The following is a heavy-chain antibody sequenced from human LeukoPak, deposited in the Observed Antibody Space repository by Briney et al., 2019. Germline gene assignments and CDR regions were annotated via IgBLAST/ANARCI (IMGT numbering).Heavy chain of an antibody. J-gene: IGHJ4*02. Sequence: GGSLRLSCAASGFTFSSYAMSWVRQAPGKGLEWVSAISGSGGSTYYADSVKGRFTISRDNSKNTQYLQMNSLRAEDTAVYYCAKDRRTMLYDISGSYFDYWGQGTLVTVSS. CDR3: AKDRRTMLYDISGSYFDY. V-gene: IGHV3-23*01. CDR1: GFTFSSYA. CDR2: ISGSGGST. D-gene: IGHD3-22*01.